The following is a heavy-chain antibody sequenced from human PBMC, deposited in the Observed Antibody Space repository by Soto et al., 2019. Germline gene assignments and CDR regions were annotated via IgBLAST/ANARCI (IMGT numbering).Heavy chain of an antibody. V-gene: IGHV3-23*01. J-gene: IGHJ5*01. Sequence: PGGSLKIACAASGVKFSSYAMSWVRQAPGKGLEWVSLISATGGGTYYADSVKGRFTISRDNSDNTLYLQVHSLRAEDTAVYYCAKDRRAGGNSAFYFDFWGQGAQVTVS. CDR3: AKDRRAGGNSAFYFDF. CDR1: GVKFSSYA. D-gene: IGHD3-16*01. CDR2: ISATGGGT.